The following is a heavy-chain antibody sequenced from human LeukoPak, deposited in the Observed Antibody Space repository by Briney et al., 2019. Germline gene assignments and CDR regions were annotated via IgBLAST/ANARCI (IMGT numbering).Heavy chain of an antibody. CDR2: IYTSGST. CDR3: ARGQGGSYYYYMDV. CDR1: GGSISSYY. D-gene: IGHD6-25*01. V-gene: IGHV4-4*07. Sequence: SETLSLTCTVSGGSISSYYWSWIRQPAGKGLEWIGRIYTSGSTNYNPSLKSRVTMSVDTSKNQFSLKVISVTAADTAMYYCARGQGGSYYYYMDVWGKGTTVTISS. J-gene: IGHJ6*03.